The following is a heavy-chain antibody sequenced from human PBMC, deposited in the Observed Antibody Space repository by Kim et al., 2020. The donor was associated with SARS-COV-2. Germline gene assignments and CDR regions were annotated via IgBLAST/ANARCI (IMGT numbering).Heavy chain of an antibody. Sequence: YYSGSTTYNPSLTSRVTISVDTSKNQFSLKLSSVTAADTAVYYCAMGFDYWGQGTLVTVSS. J-gene: IGHJ4*02. V-gene: IGHV4-59*01. CDR2: YYSGST. D-gene: IGHD1-26*01. CDR3: AMGFDY.